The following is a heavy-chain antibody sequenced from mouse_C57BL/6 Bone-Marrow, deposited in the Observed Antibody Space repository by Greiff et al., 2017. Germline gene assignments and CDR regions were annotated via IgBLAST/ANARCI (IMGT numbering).Heavy chain of an antibody. CDR3: ASDPMVTVDY. CDR2: ISDGGSYT. Sequence: VQLKESGGGLVKPGGSLKLSCAASGFTFSSYAMSWVRQTPEKRLEWVATISDGGSYTYYPDNVKGRFTISRDNAKTNLYLHMSHLTSEDTAIYYCASDPMVTVDYWGQGTTLTVSS. D-gene: IGHD2-2*01. V-gene: IGHV5-4*01. CDR1: GFTFSSYA. J-gene: IGHJ2*01.